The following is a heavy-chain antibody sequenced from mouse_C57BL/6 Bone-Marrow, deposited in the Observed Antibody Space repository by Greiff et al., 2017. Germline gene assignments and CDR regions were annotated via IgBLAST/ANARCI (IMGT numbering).Heavy chain of an antibody. CDR2: ISNGGGST. CDR3: ARGIYYDAWFAY. CDR1: GFTFSEYY. V-gene: IGHV5-12*01. D-gene: IGHD2-4*01. Sequence: EVKLVESGGGLVQPGGSLKLSCAASGFTFSEYYMYWVRQTPEKRLEWVAYISNGGGSTYYPDTVKGRFTISRDNAKNTLYLQMSRLKSEDTAMYYCARGIYYDAWFAYWGQGTLVTVSA. J-gene: IGHJ3*01.